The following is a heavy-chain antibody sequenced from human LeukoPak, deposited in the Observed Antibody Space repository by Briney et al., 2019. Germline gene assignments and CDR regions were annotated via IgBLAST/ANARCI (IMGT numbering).Heavy chain of an antibody. CDR2: IYTSGST. V-gene: IGHV4-61*02. Sequence: SQTLSLTCTVSGGSISSGSYYWSWIRQPAGKGLEWIGRIYTSGSTNYNPSLKSRVTISVDTSKNQFSLKLSSVTAADTAVYYCARDYGVWSGYYNWFDPWGQGTLSPSPQ. J-gene: IGHJ5*02. CDR3: ARDYGVWSGYYNWFDP. D-gene: IGHD3-3*01. CDR1: GGSISSGSYY.